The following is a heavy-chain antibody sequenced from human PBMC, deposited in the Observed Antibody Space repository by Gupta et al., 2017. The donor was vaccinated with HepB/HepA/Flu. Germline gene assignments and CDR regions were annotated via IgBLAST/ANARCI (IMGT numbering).Heavy chain of an antibody. CDR2: IYYSGST. V-gene: IGHV4-31*03. Sequence: QVQLQESGPGLVKPSQTLSLTCTVSGGSISSGGYYWSWIRQHPGKGLEWIGYIYYSGSTYYNPSLKSRVTISVDTSKNQFSLKLSSVTAADTAVYYCAREIAAAGSVYYYGMDVWGQGTTVTVSS. J-gene: IGHJ6*02. CDR1: GGSISSGGYY. D-gene: IGHD6-13*01. CDR3: AREIAAAGSVYYYGMDV.